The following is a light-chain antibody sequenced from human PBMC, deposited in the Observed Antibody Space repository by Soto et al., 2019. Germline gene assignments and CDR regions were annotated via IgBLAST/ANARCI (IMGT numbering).Light chain of an antibody. CDR1: QGISSA. Sequence: AIQLTQSPSSLSASVGDRVTITCRASQGISSALAWYQQKPGKAPKLLIYDASSLESGVPSRFSGSGSGTDFTLTISSLQPEDFATYYCQQFNDFPGTFGQGTTLEIK. CDR2: DAS. CDR3: QQFNDFPGT. V-gene: IGKV1D-13*01. J-gene: IGKJ2*01.